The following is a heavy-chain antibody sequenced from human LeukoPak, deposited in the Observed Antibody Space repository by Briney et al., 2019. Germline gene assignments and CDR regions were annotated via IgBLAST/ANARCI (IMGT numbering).Heavy chain of an antibody. J-gene: IGHJ6*03. D-gene: IGHD5-24*01. CDR2: ISSSGSTT. CDR3: AGRRDGYNYDYYMYV. Sequence: GGSLRLSCAASGFTFSDYYMSWIRQAPGKGLEWVSYISSSGSTTCYTDFVKGRFTLSRDNAKNSLYLQMNSLRAEDTAVYYCAGRRDGYNYDYYMYVWGKGTTVTVSS. V-gene: IGHV3-11*04. CDR1: GFTFSDYY.